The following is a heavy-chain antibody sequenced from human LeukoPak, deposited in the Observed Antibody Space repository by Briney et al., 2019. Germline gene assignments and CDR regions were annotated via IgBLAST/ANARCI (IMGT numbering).Heavy chain of an antibody. J-gene: IGHJ1*01. D-gene: IGHD3-22*01. CDR1: GDSISNYY. Sequence: SETLSLTCTVSGDSISNYYWSWIRQPPGKGLEWIGYIYYSGSTNYNPSLKSRVTISVDTSKNQFSLKLSSVTAADTAVYYCARGGYYDSSGYYYVGYFQHWGQGTLVTVSS. V-gene: IGHV4-59*01. CDR3: ARGGYYDSSGYYYVGYFQH. CDR2: IYYSGST.